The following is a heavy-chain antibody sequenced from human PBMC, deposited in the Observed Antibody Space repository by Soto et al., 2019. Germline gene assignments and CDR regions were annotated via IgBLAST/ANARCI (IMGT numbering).Heavy chain of an antibody. CDR3: ARQMYYSAGSGYYSFYFDY. J-gene: IGHJ4*02. D-gene: IGHD3-22*01. V-gene: IGHV4-30-4*01. CDR2: IFYSGST. CDR1: VGSISSGDYY. Sequence: SETLSLTCTVSVGSISSGDYYWCWIRQPPGKGLQWIGYIFYSGSTYYNPSLKSQVTISLDASKNQFSLKLSSVTAADTAVYYCARQMYYSAGSGYYSFYFDYWGQGTLVTVSS.